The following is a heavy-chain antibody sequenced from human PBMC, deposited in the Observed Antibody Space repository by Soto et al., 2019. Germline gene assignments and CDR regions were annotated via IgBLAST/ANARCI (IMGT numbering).Heavy chain of an antibody. V-gene: IGHV3-74*01. D-gene: IGHD6-19*01. CDR3: AVAVAGPTAIGY. Sequence: PGGSLRLSCAASGFTFSNDWMHWVRQAPGKGLVWVSRINSDGSSTSYADSVKGRFTISRDNAKNTLYLQMNSLRAEDTAVYYCAVAVAGPTAIGYWGQGTLVTVSS. CDR2: INSDGSST. CDR1: GFTFSNDW. J-gene: IGHJ4*02.